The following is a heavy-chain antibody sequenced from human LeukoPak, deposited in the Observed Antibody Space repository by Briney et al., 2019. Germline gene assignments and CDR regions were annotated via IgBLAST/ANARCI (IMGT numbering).Heavy chain of an antibody. CDR2: IYYSGST. CDR3: ARDGGWYVRNWFDP. D-gene: IGHD6-19*01. J-gene: IGHJ5*02. CDR1: GGSISSYY. Sequence: PSETLSLTCTVSGGSISSYYWSWIRQPPGKGLEWIGYIYYSGSTNYNPSLKSRVTISVDTSKNQFSLKLSSVTAADTAVYYCARDGGWYVRNWFDPWGQGTLVTVSS. V-gene: IGHV4-59*01.